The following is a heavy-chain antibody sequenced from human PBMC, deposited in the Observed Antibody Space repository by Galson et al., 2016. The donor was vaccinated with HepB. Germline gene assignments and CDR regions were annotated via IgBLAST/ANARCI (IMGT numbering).Heavy chain of an antibody. Sequence: SVKVSCKASGGTFSSYAITWVRQAPGQGLEWMGGIIPIFGPPNYAQKFQGRVTITADKSTSTAYMELSSLRSEDTAVYYCARSIAVAGHWYFDLWGRGTLVTVSS. V-gene: IGHV1-69*06. CDR3: ARSIAVAGHWYFDL. CDR2: IIPIFGPP. J-gene: IGHJ2*01. CDR1: GGTFSSYA. D-gene: IGHD6-13*01.